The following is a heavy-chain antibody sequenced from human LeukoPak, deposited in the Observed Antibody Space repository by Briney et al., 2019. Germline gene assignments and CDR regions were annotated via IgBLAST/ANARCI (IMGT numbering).Heavy chain of an antibody. CDR1: GFTFSTYA. D-gene: IGHD3-10*01. CDR3: ATPKVGNLWIGELGSYYMDV. J-gene: IGHJ6*03. Sequence: GGSLRLSGAASGFTFSTYAMDWVRQAPGKGLEWVSYLSSSSSVIYHADSVKGRFTISRDNAKNSLYLQMNSLRAEDTAVYYCATPKVGNLWIGELGSYYMDVWGKGTTVTVSS. CDR2: LSSSSSVI. V-gene: IGHV3-48*01.